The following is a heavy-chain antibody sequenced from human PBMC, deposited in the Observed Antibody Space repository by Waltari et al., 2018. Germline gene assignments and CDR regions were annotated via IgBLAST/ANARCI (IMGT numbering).Heavy chain of an antibody. Sequence: VQLQESGPGLVKPSETLSLTCTVSGGSISTYYWNWVRQPAGKGLGWFGRRYRNGDTNYNAALRSRVTMLVDTSKNQFSLKVASVTAADTAVYYCAREPQAPYYFDSWGQGVLVAVSS. CDR3: AREPQAPYYFDS. J-gene: IGHJ4*02. CDR1: GGSISTYY. V-gene: IGHV4-4*07. CDR2: RYRNGDT.